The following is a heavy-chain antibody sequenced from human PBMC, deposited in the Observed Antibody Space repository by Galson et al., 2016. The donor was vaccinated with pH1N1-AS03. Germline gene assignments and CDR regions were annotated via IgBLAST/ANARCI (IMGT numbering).Heavy chain of an antibody. V-gene: IGHV3-15*01. CDR2: VKSTVHGETT. Sequence: SLRLSCAASGRIFSNLWMMWVRQSPGKGPEWVGRVKSTVHGETTDYAAPVKGRFTISRDDSKNTVYLQINSLKTEYTALYYCTTDVPMSGGALDSWGQGTPVTVSS. CDR1: GRIFSNLW. D-gene: IGHD3-16*01. J-gene: IGHJ4*02. CDR3: TTDVPMSGGALDS.